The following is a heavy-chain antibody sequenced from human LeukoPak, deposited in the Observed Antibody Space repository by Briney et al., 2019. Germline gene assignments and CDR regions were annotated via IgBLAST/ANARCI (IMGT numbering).Heavy chain of an antibody. J-gene: IGHJ4*02. CDR1: GYTLTELS. CDR3: ARSAEWHYGDY. CDR2: INPSGGST. V-gene: IGHV1-46*01. D-gene: IGHD3-3*01. Sequence: ASVKVSCKVSGYTLTELSMHWVRQAPGQGLEWMGIINPSGGSTSYAQKFQGRVTMTRDMSTSTVYMELSSLRSEDTAVYYCARSAEWHYGDYWGQGTLVTVSS.